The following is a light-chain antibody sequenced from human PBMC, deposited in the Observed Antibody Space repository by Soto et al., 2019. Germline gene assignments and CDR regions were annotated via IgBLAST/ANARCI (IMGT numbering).Light chain of an antibody. CDR1: QSLAYSDGSTF. CDR3: RQGAHWPYT. Sequence: DIVMTQSPLSLPVTLGQPASISCRSSQSLAYSDGSTFLNWFQQRPGQSPRRLIYEVSNRDSGVQHRFGGSGPGTDFTLKISRVQTEDVGVYYSRQGAHWPYTFGQGTKLEIK. V-gene: IGKV2-30*01. J-gene: IGKJ2*01. CDR2: EVS.